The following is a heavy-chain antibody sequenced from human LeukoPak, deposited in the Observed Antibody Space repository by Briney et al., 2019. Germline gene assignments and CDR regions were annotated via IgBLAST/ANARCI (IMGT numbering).Heavy chain of an antibody. CDR3: ARVANQDIVASNFDY. J-gene: IGHJ4*02. D-gene: IGHD5-12*01. CDR1: GYTFTSYG. CDR2: ISAYNGNT. V-gene: IGHV1-18*01. Sequence: ASVKVSCKASGYTFTSYGIIWVRQAPGQGLEWMGWISAYNGNTNCAQKLQGRVTMTTDTSTSTAYMELRSLRSDDTAVYYCARVANQDIVASNFDYWGQGTLVTVSS.